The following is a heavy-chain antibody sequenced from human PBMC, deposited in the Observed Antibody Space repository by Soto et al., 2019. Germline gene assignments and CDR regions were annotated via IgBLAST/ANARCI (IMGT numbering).Heavy chain of an antibody. V-gene: IGHV1-69*12. CDR1: GGTFSSYA. CDR2: IIPIFGTA. J-gene: IGHJ5*02. CDR3: AKSSPMGSNWFDP. Sequence: QVQLVQSGAEVKKPGSSVKVSCKASGGTFSSYAISWVRQAPGQGLEWMGGIIPIFGTANYAQKFQGRVTLTADESTGTAYVALSSPRSEDTAVYYCAKSSPMGSNWFDPWGQGTLVTVSS. D-gene: IGHD1-26*01.